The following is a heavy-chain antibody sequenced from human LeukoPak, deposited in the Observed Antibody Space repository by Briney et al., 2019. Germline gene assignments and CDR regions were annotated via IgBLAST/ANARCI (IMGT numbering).Heavy chain of an antibody. Sequence: SGTLSLACDVSGGSISSSNWWTWVRQPPGKGLEWIGEMYHGGNTNYNPSLKNRVIISVDKSKNQFSLKLSSVTAADTAMYYCARSLGDSFGFDYWGRGTLVTVSS. V-gene: IGHV4-4*02. D-gene: IGHD3-9*01. J-gene: IGHJ4*02. CDR1: GGSISSSNW. CDR3: ARSLGDSFGFDY. CDR2: MYHGGNT.